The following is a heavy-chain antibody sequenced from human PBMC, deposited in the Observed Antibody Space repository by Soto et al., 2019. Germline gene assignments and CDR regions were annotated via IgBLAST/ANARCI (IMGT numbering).Heavy chain of an antibody. Sequence: ASVKVSCKASGYTFTSYDINWVRQATGQGLEWMGWMNPNSGNTGYAQKFQGRVTMTRNTSISTAYMELSSLRSEDTAVYYCARNLSRKWLRSDSGGMDVWGQGTTVTAP. CDR1: GYTFTSYD. J-gene: IGHJ6*02. D-gene: IGHD5-12*01. CDR3: ARNLSRKWLRSDSGGMDV. V-gene: IGHV1-8*01. CDR2: MNPNSGNT.